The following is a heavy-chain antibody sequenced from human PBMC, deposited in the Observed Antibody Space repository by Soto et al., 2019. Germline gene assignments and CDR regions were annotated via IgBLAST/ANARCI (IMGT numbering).Heavy chain of an antibody. CDR2: IIPILGIA. CDR1: GGTFSSYT. J-gene: IGHJ4*02. V-gene: IGHV1-69*08. D-gene: IGHD6-6*01. Sequence: QVQLVQSGAEVKKPGSSVKVSCKASGGTFSSYTISWVRQAPGQGLEWMGRIIPILGIANYAQKCQGRVTITADKTTSTAYMELSRLRSEDTAVYYCAREGSSSTGYSFDYWGQGTLVTVSS. CDR3: AREGSSSTGYSFDY.